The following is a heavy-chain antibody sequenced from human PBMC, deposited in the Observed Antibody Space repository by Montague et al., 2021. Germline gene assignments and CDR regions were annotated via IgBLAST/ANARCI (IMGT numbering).Heavy chain of an antibody. D-gene: IGHD4-17*01. CDR3: AKGGTTAMTPSSA. CDR2: IKQDGFEK. CDR1: GFVFSSYW. J-gene: IGHJ5*01. Sequence: SLRLSCAASGFVFSSYWMTWVRRAPGKGLEWVANIKQDGFEKYYVESVRGRFTISRENDKDSPYLLMNSLGVEDTAMYYCAKGGTTAMTPSSAWGHGTLVTVSS. V-gene: IGHV3-7*01.